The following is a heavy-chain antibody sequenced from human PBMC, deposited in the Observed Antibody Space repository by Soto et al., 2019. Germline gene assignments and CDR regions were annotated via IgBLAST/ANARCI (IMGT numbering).Heavy chain of an antibody. CDR2: IKSKSYGGTI. J-gene: IGHJ4*02. V-gene: IGHV3-15*01. CDR1: GFTISDAW. D-gene: IGHD1-26*01. Sequence: EVQLVESGGGLVKPGGSLRLSCAVSGFTISDAWMSWVRQAPGKGLEWVGRIKSKSYGGTIDHAAPVKGRFTISRDVSKNTLYLQMYSLKTEDTAVYYCTTDPGVGVTPREVPDYWGQGTLVTVSS. CDR3: TTDPGVGVTPREVPDY.